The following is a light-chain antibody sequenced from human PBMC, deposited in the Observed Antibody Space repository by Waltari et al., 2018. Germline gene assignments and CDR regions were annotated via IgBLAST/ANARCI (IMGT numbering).Light chain of an antibody. V-gene: IGLV2-8*01. J-gene: IGLJ2*01. CDR3: SSYSDSNNLV. CDR1: SGDVGGYPY. CDR2: EVN. Sequence: QSALTQPPSASGSPGQSVTISCTGTSGDVGGYPYVSWYQQHPGRAPKLIIYEVNKRPSGVPGRVSGAKSGNTASLTVSGPQAEDEAEYYCSSYSDSNNLVFGGGTKLTVL.